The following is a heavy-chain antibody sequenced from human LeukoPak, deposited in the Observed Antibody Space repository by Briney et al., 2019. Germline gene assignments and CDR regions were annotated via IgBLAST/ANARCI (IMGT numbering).Heavy chain of an antibody. D-gene: IGHD3-22*01. CDR3: AKDHYYDSSGYSPDYFQH. CDR2: ISGSGGST. Sequence: PGGSLRLSCAASGFTFSSYAMSWVRQAPGKGLEWVSVISGSGGSTYYADSVKGRFTTSRDISENTLYLQMNSLRAEDTAVYYCAKDHYYDSSGYSPDYFQHWGQGTLVTVSS. V-gene: IGHV3-23*01. J-gene: IGHJ1*01. CDR1: GFTFSSYA.